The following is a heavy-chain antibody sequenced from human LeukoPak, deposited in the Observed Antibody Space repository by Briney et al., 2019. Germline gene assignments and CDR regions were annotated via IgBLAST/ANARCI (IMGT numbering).Heavy chain of an antibody. CDR1: GGSISSGGYY. Sequence: SETLSLTCTVSGGSISSGGYYWSWIRQHPGKGLEWIGYIYYSGRTYYNPSLKSRVTISVDTSKNQFSLKLSSVTAADTAVYYCARVTYYDILTGYYTGYYFDYRGQGTLVTVSS. J-gene: IGHJ4*02. CDR3: ARVTYYDILTGYYTGYYFDY. D-gene: IGHD3-9*01. V-gene: IGHV4-31*03. CDR2: IYYSGRT.